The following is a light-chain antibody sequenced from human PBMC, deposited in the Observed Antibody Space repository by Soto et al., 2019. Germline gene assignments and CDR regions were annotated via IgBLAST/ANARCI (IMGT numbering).Light chain of an antibody. J-gene: IGKJ4*01. V-gene: IGKV3D-15*01. CDR2: GAS. CDR1: QSVSSN. Sequence: ETVMTQSPGTLSVSPGESATLSCGTSQSVSSNLAWYQQKPGQAPRLLIYGASTRDTGIPARFSGSGSGTEFTLTISYLRPEDSAVYFCQQYHDWVTFGGGTRVEI. CDR3: QQYHDWVT.